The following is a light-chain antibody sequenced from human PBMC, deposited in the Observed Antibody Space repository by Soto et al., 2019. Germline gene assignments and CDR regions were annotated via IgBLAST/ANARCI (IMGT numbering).Light chain of an antibody. CDR2: WAS. CDR1: QSFLYSSNNKNY. Sequence: DILMTPSPDSLAVSLSERATINCKSSQSFLYSSNNKNYLAWYQQKPGQPPKLLIYWASTRESGVPDRFSGSGSGTDFTLTISSLQAEDVAVYYCQQYYSTPLTFGGGTKVDIK. V-gene: IGKV4-1*01. CDR3: QQYYSTPLT. J-gene: IGKJ4*01.